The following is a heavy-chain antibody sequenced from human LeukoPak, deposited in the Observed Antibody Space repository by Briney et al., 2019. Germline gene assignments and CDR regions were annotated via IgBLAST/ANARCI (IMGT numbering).Heavy chain of an antibody. V-gene: IGHV1-8*01. CDR2: MNPNGGNT. D-gene: IGHD4/OR15-4a*01. J-gene: IGHJ3*02. CDR3: ARGLTQDPNAFDI. Sequence: ASVKVSCKASGYTFTSYDINWVRQATGQGLEWMGWMNPNGGNTGYAQKFQGRVTMTRNTSISTAYMELSSLRSEDTAVYYCARGLTQDPNAFDIWGQGTMVTVSS. CDR1: GYTFTSYD.